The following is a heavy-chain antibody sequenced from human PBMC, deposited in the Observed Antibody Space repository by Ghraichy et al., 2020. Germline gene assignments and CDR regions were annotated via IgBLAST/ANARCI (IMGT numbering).Heavy chain of an antibody. CDR1: GFTFGDYA. J-gene: IGHJ4*02. D-gene: IGHD3-22*01. CDR3: HLYDSSGYYPTDFDY. CDR2: IRSKAYGGTT. V-gene: IGHV3-49*03. Sequence: GGSLRLSCTASGFTFGDYAMSWFRQAPGKGLEWVGFIRSKAYGGTTEYAASVKGRFTISRDDSKSIAYLQMNSLKTEDTAVYYCHLYDSSGYYPTDFDYWGQGTLVTVSS.